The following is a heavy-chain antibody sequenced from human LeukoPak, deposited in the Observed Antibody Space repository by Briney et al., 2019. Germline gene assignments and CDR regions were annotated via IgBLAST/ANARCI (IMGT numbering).Heavy chain of an antibody. CDR3: AKGGDH. D-gene: IGHD3-16*01. CDR2: IKPDGSDK. J-gene: IGHJ4*02. Sequence: GGSLRLSCAASGFTFSTYWMNWVRQAPGKGLEWVANIKPDGSDKYYVDSVKGRFTVSRDNAKNSLYLQMNSLRAEDTAVYYCAKGGDHWDQGTLVTVSS. CDR1: GFTFSTYW. V-gene: IGHV3-7*01.